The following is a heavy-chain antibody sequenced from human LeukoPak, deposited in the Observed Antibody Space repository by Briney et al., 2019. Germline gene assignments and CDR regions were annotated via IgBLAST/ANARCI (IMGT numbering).Heavy chain of an antibody. CDR2: ISYDGSNK. CDR1: GFTFSSYG. V-gene: IGHV3-30*03. D-gene: IGHD5-24*01. CDR3: ARVRNDYNPGAIDY. J-gene: IGHJ4*02. Sequence: PGGSLRLSCAASGFTFSSYGMHWVRQAPGKGLEWVAVISYDGSNKYYADSVKGRFTISRDNAKNSLYLQMKSLRAEDTAVYYCARVRNDYNPGAIDYWGQGTLVTVSS.